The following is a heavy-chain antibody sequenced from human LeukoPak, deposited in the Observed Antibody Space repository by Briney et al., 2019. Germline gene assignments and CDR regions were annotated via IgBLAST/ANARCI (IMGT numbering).Heavy chain of an antibody. J-gene: IGHJ4*02. V-gene: IGHV3-23*01. CDR2: ISGSGGST. CDR3: ARGRWGYYYDSSGYSFDY. CDR1: GFTFSSYG. D-gene: IGHD3-22*01. Sequence: PGGTLRLSCAASGFTFSSYGMSWVRQAPGKGLEWVSAISGSGGSTYYADSVKGRFTISRDNAKNSLYLQMNSLRAEDTAVYYCARGRWGYYYDSSGYSFDYWGQGTLVTVSS.